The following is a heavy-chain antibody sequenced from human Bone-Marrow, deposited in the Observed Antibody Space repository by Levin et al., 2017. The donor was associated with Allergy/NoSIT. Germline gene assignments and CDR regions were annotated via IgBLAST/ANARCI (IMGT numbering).Heavy chain of an antibody. Sequence: GGSLRLSCAASGFTFSSYGMHWVRQAPGKGLEWVAVIWYDGSNKYYADSVKGRFTISRDNSKNTLYLQMNSLRAEDTAVYYCAREMIGSSGWYRRAYGMDVWGQGTTVTVSS. V-gene: IGHV3-33*01. CDR1: GFTFSSYG. D-gene: IGHD6-19*01. CDR2: IWYDGSNK. CDR3: AREMIGSSGWYRRAYGMDV. J-gene: IGHJ6*02.